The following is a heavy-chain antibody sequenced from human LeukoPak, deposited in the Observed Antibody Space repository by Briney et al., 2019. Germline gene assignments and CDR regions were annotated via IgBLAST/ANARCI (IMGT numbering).Heavy chain of an antibody. J-gene: IGHJ4*02. CDR3: ARDTRTAQGFDY. D-gene: IGHD2-15*01. CDR2: IYYSGST. Sequence: SETLSLTCTVSGGSISSSSYYWGWIRQPPGKGLEWIGSIYYSGSTNYNPSLKSRVTISVDTSKNQFSLKLSSVTAADTAVYYCARDTRTAQGFDYWGQGILVTVSS. CDR1: GGSISSSSYY. V-gene: IGHV4-39*07.